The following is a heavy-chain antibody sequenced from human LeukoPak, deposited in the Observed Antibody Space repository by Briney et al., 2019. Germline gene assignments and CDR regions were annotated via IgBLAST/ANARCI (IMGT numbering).Heavy chain of an antibody. CDR1: GGSISSSSYY. D-gene: IGHD3-22*01. J-gene: IGHJ4*02. V-gene: IGHV4-39*07. Sequence: SETLSLTCTVSGGSISSSSYYWGWIRQPPGKGLEWIGSIYYSGSTNYNPSLKSRVTISVDTSKNQFSLKLSSVTAADTAVYYCARVSEISPSYYYDSSGYYYFDYWGQGTLVTVSS. CDR3: ARVSEISPSYYYDSSGYYYFDY. CDR2: IYYSGST.